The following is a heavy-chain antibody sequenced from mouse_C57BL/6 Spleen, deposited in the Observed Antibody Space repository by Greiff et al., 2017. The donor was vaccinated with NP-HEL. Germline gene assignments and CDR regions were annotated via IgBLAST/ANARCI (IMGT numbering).Heavy chain of an antibody. D-gene: IGHD2-5*01. CDR1: GFTFSSYA. Sequence: EVQRVESGGGLVKPGGSLKLSCAASGFTFSSYAMSWVRQTPEKRLAWVATISDGGSYTYYPDNVKGRFTISRDNAKNNLYLQMSHLKSEDTAMYYCAREKGYSNYWYFDVWGTGTTVTVSS. J-gene: IGHJ1*03. CDR2: ISDGGSYT. V-gene: IGHV5-4*01. CDR3: AREKGYSNYWYFDV.